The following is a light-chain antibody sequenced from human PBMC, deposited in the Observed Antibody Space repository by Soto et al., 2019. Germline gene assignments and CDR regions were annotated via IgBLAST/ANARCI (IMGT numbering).Light chain of an antibody. J-gene: IGKJ4*01. CDR1: QVISKF. CDR3: QQYDNYPLT. CDR2: EAS. Sequence: DIQMTQSPSSLSASVGDRVTITCRASQVISKFLNWYQLKPGKAPKLLIFEASELETGVTSRFSGHRSGTDFSFIISSLQPEDIATYYCQQYDNYPLTFGGGTKVEIK. V-gene: IGKV1-33*01.